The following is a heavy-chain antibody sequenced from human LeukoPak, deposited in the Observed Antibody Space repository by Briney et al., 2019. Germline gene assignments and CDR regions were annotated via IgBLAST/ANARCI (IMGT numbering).Heavy chain of an antibody. CDR2: IYNSGST. J-gene: IGHJ5*02. CDR1: GGSISSYY. D-gene: IGHD3-3*01. V-gene: IGHV4-4*07. Sequence: SETLSLTCTVSGGSISSYYWSWIRQPAGKGLEWIGHIYNSGSTNYNPSLKGRVTMSVATSKNQFSLHLSSVTAADTAVYYCARVFGVNWFDPWGQGTLVTVSS. CDR3: ARVFGVNWFDP.